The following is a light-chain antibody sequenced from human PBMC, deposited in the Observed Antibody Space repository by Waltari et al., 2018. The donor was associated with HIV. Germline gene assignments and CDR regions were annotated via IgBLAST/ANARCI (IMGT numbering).Light chain of an antibody. CDR2: EVS. CDR1: TSDVGGYNY. J-gene: IGLJ2*01. Sequence: QSTLTQPPSASGSPGQSVTISCTGTTSDVGGYNYVSWYQHHPGKAPKLMIYEVSQRPAGGPDRFSGSKAGNTASLTVSGLQADDEADYYCSSYAGNNILVFGGGTKLTVL. CDR3: SSYAGNNILV. V-gene: IGLV2-8*01.